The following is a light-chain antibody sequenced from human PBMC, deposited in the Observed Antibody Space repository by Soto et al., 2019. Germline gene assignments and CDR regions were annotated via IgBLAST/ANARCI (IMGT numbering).Light chain of an antibody. Sequence: EIVLTQSPGTLSLSPGERATLSCRASQSVSSSYLAWYQQKPGQAPMLLIYGASNRATGIPYRFSGSGSETDFTLTISRLEPEDFAVYYCQQYGSSAWTFGQGTKGEIK. V-gene: IGKV3-20*01. J-gene: IGKJ1*01. CDR3: QQYGSSAWT. CDR2: GAS. CDR1: QSVSSSY.